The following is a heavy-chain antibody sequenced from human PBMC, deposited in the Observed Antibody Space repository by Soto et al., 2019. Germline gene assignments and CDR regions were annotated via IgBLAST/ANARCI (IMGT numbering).Heavy chain of an antibody. D-gene: IGHD2-15*01. J-gene: IGHJ6*02. CDR1: GGTFSSYA. V-gene: IGHV1-69*12. Sequence: QVQLVQSGAEVKKPGSSVKVSCKASGGTFSSYAISWVRQAPGQGLEWMGGIIPIFGTANYAQKFQGRVTITADESTNTAYMELSSMRSEDTAVYYCARGRNRYCSGGSCYADYYYYGMDVWGQGTTVTVSS. CDR3: ARGRNRYCSGGSCYADYYYYGMDV. CDR2: IIPIFGTA.